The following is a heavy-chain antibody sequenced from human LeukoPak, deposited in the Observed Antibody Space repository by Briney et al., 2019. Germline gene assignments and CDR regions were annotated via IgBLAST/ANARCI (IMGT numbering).Heavy chain of an antibody. CDR1: GFTFSLYS. V-gene: IGHV3-48*04. J-gene: IGHJ6*04. Sequence: GGSLRLSCAASGFTFSLYSMNWVRQAPGKGLEWVSYISSSGSTIYYADSVKGRFTISRDNAKNSLYLQMNSLRAEDTAVYYCAELGITMIGGVWGKGTTVTISS. CDR3: AELGITMIGGV. CDR2: ISSSGSTI. D-gene: IGHD3-10*02.